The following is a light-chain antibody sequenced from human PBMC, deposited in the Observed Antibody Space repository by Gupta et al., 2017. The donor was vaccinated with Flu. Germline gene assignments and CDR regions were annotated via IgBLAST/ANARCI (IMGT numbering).Light chain of an antibody. CDR3: HQYDTSPLT. J-gene: IGKJ4*01. CDR1: QTVSRNY. CDR2: GAS. Sequence: DIVLTQSPGTLPLSPGEGATLSCRASQTVSRNYLAWYQQKPGQAPRLLIYGASSRTTGIPDRFSGSGSGTDFTLTITRLEPEDFAVYYCHQYDTSPLTFGGGTKVEIK. V-gene: IGKV3-20*01.